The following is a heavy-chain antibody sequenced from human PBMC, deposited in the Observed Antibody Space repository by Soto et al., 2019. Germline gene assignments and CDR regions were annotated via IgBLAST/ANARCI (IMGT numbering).Heavy chain of an antibody. D-gene: IGHD3-3*01. J-gene: IGHJ6*02. V-gene: IGHV3-64D*06. Sequence: PGGSLRLSCSASGFTFSSYAMHWVRQAPGKGLEYVSAISSNGGSTYYADSVKGRFTISRDNSKNTLYLQMSSLRAEDTAVYYCVKGFRITIFGVVAPYYYGMDVWGQGTTVTVSS. CDR1: GFTFSSYA. CDR2: ISSNGGST. CDR3: VKGFRITIFGVVAPYYYGMDV.